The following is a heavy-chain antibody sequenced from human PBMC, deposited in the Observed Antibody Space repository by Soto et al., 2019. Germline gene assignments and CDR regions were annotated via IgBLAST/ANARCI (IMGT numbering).Heavy chain of an antibody. V-gene: IGHV3-30*03. Sequence: QVQLVESGGGVVQPGRSLTLSCAASGFSFTSYGMHWVRQAPGKGLDWVALISSDGSNKYYPDSVKGRFTISRDNSKNALYLQMNGRRSEDTAVYYCADGLYFFDYCGQGTLVTVSS. CDR1: GFSFTSYG. J-gene: IGHJ4*02. CDR3: ADGLYFFDY. CDR2: ISSDGSNK. D-gene: IGHD3-10*01.